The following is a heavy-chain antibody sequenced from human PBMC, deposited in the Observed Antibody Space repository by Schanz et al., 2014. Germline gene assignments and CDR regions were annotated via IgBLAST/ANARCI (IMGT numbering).Heavy chain of an antibody. CDR2: ISGSGVTI. CDR3: ARENSSGYSPAVTYYIDV. Sequence: VQLVESGGGVVQPGGSLRLSCAASGFNFSGYSMNWVRQAPGKGLEWVSVISGSGVTIYYADSVKGRFTVSRDNNWKTLSLQMNSLRSDDTAIYHCARENSSGYSPAVTYYIDVWGKGTTVTVSS. J-gene: IGHJ6*03. CDR1: GFNFSGYS. V-gene: IGHV3-48*01. D-gene: IGHD3-22*01.